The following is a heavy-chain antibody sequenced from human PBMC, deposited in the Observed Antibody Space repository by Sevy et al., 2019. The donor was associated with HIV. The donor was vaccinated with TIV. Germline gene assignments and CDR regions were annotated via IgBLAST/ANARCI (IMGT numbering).Heavy chain of an antibody. D-gene: IGHD2-21*01. Sequence: SEILSLTCTVSGGSISSYYWSWIRQPPGKGLEWIGYIYYSGSTNYNPSLKSRVTISVDTSKNQFSLKLSSVTAADTAVYYCARGNVGGYCCWGQGSLVTVSS. CDR2: IYYSGST. CDR3: ARGNVGGYCC. CDR1: GGSISSYY. J-gene: IGHJ4*02. V-gene: IGHV4-59*01.